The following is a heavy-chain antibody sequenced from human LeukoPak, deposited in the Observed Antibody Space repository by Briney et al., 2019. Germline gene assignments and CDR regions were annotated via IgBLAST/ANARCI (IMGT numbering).Heavy chain of an antibody. CDR2: IYYSGST. D-gene: IGHD1-26*01. Sequence: SETLSLTCTVSGGSISSGGYYWGWIRQPPGKGLEWIGSIYYSGSTYYNPSLKSRVTISVDTSKNQFSLKLSSVTAADTAVYYCARGRYSGSYETDWGQGTLVTVSS. CDR3: ARGRYSGSYETD. J-gene: IGHJ4*02. V-gene: IGHV4-39*07. CDR1: GGSISSGGYY.